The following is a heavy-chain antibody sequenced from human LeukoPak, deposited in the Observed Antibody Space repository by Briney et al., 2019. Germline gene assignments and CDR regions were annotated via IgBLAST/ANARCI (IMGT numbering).Heavy chain of an antibody. CDR2: INHSGST. J-gene: IGHJ3*02. CDR1: GGSFSGYY. CDR3: ASEAVAGTLAFDI. D-gene: IGHD6-19*01. Sequence: SETLSLTCAVYGGSFSGYYWSWIRQPPGKGLEWIGEINHSGSTNYNPSLKSRVTISVDTSKNQFSLKLSSVTAADTAVYYCASEAVAGTLAFDIWGQGTMVTVSS. V-gene: IGHV4-34*01.